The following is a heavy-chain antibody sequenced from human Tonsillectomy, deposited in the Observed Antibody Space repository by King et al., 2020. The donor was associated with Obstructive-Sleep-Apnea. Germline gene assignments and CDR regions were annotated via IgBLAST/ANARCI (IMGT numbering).Heavy chain of an antibody. J-gene: IGHJ6*02. V-gene: IGHV3-30*04. Sequence: VQLVQSGGGVVQPGRSLRLSCAASGFTFSSYAMHWVRQAPGKGLEWGAAVSYDGSNKDYADSVKGRFTIPRDHSKNTLSLQRNSLRAEDTAVYYCARVFDSSGYYYYGMDVWGQVTTVTVSS. D-gene: IGHD3-22*01. CDR3: ARVFDSSGYYYYGMDV. CDR2: VSYDGSNK. CDR1: GFTFSSYA.